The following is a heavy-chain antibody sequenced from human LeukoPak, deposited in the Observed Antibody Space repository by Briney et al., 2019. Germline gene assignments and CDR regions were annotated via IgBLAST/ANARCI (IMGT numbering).Heavy chain of an antibody. Sequence: GGSLRLSCTASGFTTHYWLNWVRQSPGKGLEWVANIDRDGRVQHYVDSVEGRFTISRDSAKNSLALQMHSLRAEDTAVYYCARSWLVYYWYYGMDVWGQGTTVTVSS. CDR1: GFTTHYW. V-gene: IGHV3-7*01. J-gene: IGHJ6*02. CDR2: IDRDGRVQ. CDR3: ARSWLVYYWYYGMDV. D-gene: IGHD5/OR15-5a*01.